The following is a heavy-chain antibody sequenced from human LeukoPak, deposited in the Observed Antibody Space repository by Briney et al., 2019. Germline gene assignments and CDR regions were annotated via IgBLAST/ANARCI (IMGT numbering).Heavy chain of an antibody. CDR3: ARARRDYDFWSGYNSDPYYYYMDV. V-gene: IGHV7-4-1*02. CDR2: IHPSTGNP. D-gene: IGHD3-3*01. CDR1: GYTFTSYA. Sequence: ASVKVSCKASGYTFTSYAMNWVRQAPGQGLEWMGWIHPSTGNPTYAQGFTGRFVFSLDTSVSTTYLQISSLKAEDTAVYYCARARRDYDFWSGYNSDPYYYYMDVWGKGTTVTVSS. J-gene: IGHJ6*03.